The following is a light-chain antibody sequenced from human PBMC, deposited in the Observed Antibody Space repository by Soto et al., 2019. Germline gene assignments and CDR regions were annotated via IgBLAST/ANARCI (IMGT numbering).Light chain of an antibody. CDR1: QVISKY. Sequence: DIQLTQSPSFLSASVGDKVTITCRASQVISKYLTWYQQKPGKAPTLLIYAAFTLQGGVPSRFSGSGSGTEFTLTISSLQPEYFATYYCQQLDSYPLSFGQGTRLEIK. J-gene: IGKJ5*01. CDR2: AAF. V-gene: IGKV1-9*01. CDR3: QQLDSYPLS.